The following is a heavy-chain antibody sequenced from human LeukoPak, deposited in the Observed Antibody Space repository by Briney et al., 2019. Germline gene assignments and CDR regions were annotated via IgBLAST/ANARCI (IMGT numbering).Heavy chain of an antibody. CDR3: ATADWETFYFDS. J-gene: IGHJ4*02. V-gene: IGHV4-31*03. D-gene: IGHD1-26*01. Sequence: SQTLTLTCTVSGGSVSRGGNYWNWIRQHPGKGLEWIGFTSYSEGTYYNPSLMSRITISVDRSQNRFSLKMRDVTAADTAVYFCATADWETFYFDSWGQASLVAVSS. CDR2: TSYSEGT. CDR1: GGSVSRGGNY.